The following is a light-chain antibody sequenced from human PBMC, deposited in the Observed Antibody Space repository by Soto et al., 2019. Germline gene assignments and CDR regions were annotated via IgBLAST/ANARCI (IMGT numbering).Light chain of an antibody. CDR2: RNN. J-gene: IGLJ2*01. CDR3: GGLEDSLSGPV. CDR1: SSNIGTNY. Sequence: QSVLTQPPSASGTPGQRVNISCSGSSSNIGTNYVYWYRQFPGTAPKLLIQRNNQRPSGVPARFSDSKSGTSASLAISGLRSEDEADYYCGGLEDSLSGPVFGGGTKVTVL. V-gene: IGLV1-47*01.